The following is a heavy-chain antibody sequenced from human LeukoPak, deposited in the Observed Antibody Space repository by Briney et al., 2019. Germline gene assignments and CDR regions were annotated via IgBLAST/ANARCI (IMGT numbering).Heavy chain of an antibody. V-gene: IGHV4-59*12. CDR1: GGSLTGYF. J-gene: IGHJ4*02. D-gene: IGHD2-2*01. CDR2: VFYEGNT. Sequence: SETLSLTCTVSGGSLTGYFWCWIRQPPGKGLEWVGYVFYEGNTNYNPSLKSRVATSVDTSKNQFSLRLNSVTAADTAVYYCVRQGTITYAYFDSWGQGGPVTVSS. CDR3: VRQGTITYAYFDS.